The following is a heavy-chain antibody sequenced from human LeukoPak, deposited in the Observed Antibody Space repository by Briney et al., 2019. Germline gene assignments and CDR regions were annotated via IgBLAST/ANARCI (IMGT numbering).Heavy chain of an antibody. CDR2: ISGSGGST. D-gene: IGHD1-1*01. Sequence: QPGGTLRLSCAASGFTFSSDGMSWVRQAPGKGLEWVSAISGSGGSTYYADSVKGRFTISRDNAKNSLYLQMNSLRAEDTAVYYCARLNWNDEQIKPETNYYYYYYMDVWGKGTTVTISS. CDR1: GFTFSSDG. V-gene: IGHV3-23*01. J-gene: IGHJ6*03. CDR3: ARLNWNDEQIKPETNYYYYYYMDV.